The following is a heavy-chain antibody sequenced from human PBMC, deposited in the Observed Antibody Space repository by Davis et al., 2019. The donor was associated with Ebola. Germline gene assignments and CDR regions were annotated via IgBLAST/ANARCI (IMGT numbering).Heavy chain of an antibody. J-gene: IGHJ4*02. V-gene: IGHV4-39*01. CDR1: GGSISSSSYY. Sequence: PSETLSLTCTVSGGSISSSSYYWGWIRQPPGKGLEWIGSIYYSGSTYYNPSLKSRVTISVDTSKNQFSLKLSSVTAADTAVYYCARQWGVQLWNFDYWGQGTLVTVSS. D-gene: IGHD5-18*01. CDR2: IYYSGST. CDR3: ARQWGVQLWNFDY.